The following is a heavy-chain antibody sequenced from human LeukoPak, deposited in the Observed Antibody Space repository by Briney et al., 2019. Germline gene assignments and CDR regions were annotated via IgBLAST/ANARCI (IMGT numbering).Heavy chain of an antibody. CDR1: GGSVSSGSYY. J-gene: IGHJ4*02. CDR3: AREDCYDSSGYQN. Sequence: SETLSLTCTVSGGSVSSGSYYWSWIRQPPGKGLEWIGYIYYSGSTNYNPSLKSRVTISVDTSKNQFSLKLSSVTAADTAVYYCAREDCYDSSGYQNWGQGTLVTVSS. CDR2: IYYSGST. D-gene: IGHD3-22*01. V-gene: IGHV4-61*01.